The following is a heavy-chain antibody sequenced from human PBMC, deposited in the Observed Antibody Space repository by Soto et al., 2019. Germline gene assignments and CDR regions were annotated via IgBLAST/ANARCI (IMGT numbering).Heavy chain of an antibody. J-gene: IGHJ5*02. CDR1: GYSFTNYW. CDR3: ARIESIARNWFDP. CDR2: IDPVDSYT. V-gene: IGHV5-10-1*01. D-gene: IGHD6-13*01. Sequence: PGESLKISCKGSGYSFTNYWISWVRRMPGKGLEWMGNIDPVDSYTNYGPSFQGHVTFSVDTSISTAYLQWSSLKASDTATYYCARIESIARNWFDPWGQGTLVTVSS.